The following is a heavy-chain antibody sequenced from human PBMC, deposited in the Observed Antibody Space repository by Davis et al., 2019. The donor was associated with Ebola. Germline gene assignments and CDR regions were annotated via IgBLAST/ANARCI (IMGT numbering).Heavy chain of an antibody. V-gene: IGHV4-34*01. CDR3: ARTWLPNNWFDP. Sequence: SETLSLTCTVSGGSISSYYWSWIRQPPGKGLEWIGEINHSGSTNYNPSLKSRVTISVDTSKNQFSLKLSSVTAADTAVYYCARTWLPNNWFDPWGQGTLVTVSS. CDR1: GGSISSYY. CDR2: INHSGST. J-gene: IGHJ5*02. D-gene: IGHD3-22*01.